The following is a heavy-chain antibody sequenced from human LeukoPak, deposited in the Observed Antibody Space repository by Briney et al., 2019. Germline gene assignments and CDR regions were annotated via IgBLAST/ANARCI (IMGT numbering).Heavy chain of an antibody. J-gene: IGHJ3*02. D-gene: IGHD5-24*01. Sequence: GGSLRLSCVGSGFSFRSHWVNWVRQSPGKGLEWVANIKPDGSDKYYVDSARGRFTVSRDNAKNSAFLQMNSLRAEDTAIYYCATISAQTFDIWGQGTLVCVSS. CDR2: IKPDGSDK. CDR3: ATISAQTFDI. V-gene: IGHV3-7*01. CDR1: GFSFRSHW.